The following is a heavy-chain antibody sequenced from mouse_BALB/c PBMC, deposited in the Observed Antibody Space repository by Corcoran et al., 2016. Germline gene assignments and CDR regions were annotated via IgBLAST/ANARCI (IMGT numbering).Heavy chain of an antibody. V-gene: IGHV14-3*02. Sequence: EVQLQQSGADLVKPGASVKLSCTASGFNIKDTYMHWVKQRPEQGLEWIGRIDPANGNTKYDPKFQGKATITADTSSNTAYLQLSSLTSEDTAVYYCAIWDWYFDVWGAGTTVTVSS. CDR3: AIWDWYFDV. CDR1: GFNIKDTY. J-gene: IGHJ1*01. CDR2: IDPANGNT. D-gene: IGHD1-1*02.